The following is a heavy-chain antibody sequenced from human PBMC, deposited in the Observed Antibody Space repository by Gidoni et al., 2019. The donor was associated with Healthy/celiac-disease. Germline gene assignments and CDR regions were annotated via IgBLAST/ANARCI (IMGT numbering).Heavy chain of an antibody. CDR3: ARVQYCTNGVCRWFDP. D-gene: IGHD2-8*01. Sequence: EVQLVESGGGLIQPGGSLRLSCAASGLTVSSNYMSWVRQAPGKGLEWVSVIYSGGSTYYADSVKGRFTISRDNSKNTLYLQMNSLRAEDTAVYYCARVQYCTNGVCRWFDPWGQGTLVTVSS. V-gene: IGHV3-53*01. CDR1: GLTVSSNY. J-gene: IGHJ5*02. CDR2: IYSGGST.